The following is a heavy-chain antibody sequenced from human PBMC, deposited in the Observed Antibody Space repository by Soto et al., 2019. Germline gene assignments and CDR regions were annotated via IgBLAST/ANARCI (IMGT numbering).Heavy chain of an antibody. Sequence: GASVKVSCKASGGTFGSYSISWVRQAPGQGLEWMGGIIPIFGTANYAQKFLGRATITADKSTSTAYMELSSLRSEDTAVYFCARGNRAVAATYFYGMDVWGQGTTVTVSS. D-gene: IGHD6-19*01. V-gene: IGHV1-69*06. CDR3: ARGNRAVAATYFYGMDV. CDR1: GGTFGSYS. J-gene: IGHJ6*02. CDR2: IIPIFGTA.